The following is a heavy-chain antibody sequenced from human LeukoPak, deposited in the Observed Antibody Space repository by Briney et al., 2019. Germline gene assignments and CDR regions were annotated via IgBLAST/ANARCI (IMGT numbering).Heavy chain of an antibody. CDR1: GYTFTDYY. CDR3: ARGSGSYPYYFDY. CDR2: INPNSGGT. J-gene: IGHJ4*02. Sequence: ASVKVSCKASGYTFTDYYIHWVRQAPGRGHEWMGWINPNSGGTNYVQKFQGRVTMTRDTSISTAYMELSRLRSDDTAVYYCARGSGSYPYYFDYWGQGTLVTVSS. V-gene: IGHV1-2*02. D-gene: IGHD1-26*01.